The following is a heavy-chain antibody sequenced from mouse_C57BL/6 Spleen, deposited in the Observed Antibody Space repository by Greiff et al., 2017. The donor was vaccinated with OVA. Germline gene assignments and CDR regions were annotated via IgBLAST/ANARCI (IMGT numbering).Heavy chain of an antibody. V-gene: IGHV5-15*01. CDR1: GFTFSDYG. J-gene: IGHJ1*03. D-gene: IGHD2-13*01. CDR2: ISHLAYSI. CDR3: ARGVIHRYFDD. Sequence: VQLVQSGGGLVQPGASLKLSCAASGFTFSDYGMAWVRQAPRQGPEWVAFISHLAYSIKYADTVTGRFTISRENATNTPYLEMSSLRSEDTAMYYCARGVIHRYFDDWGTGTTVTVSS.